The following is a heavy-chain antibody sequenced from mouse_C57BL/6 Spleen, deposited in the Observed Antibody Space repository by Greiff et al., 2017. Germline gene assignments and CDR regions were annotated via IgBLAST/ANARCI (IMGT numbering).Heavy chain of an antibody. Sequence: EVKLVESGGGLVKPGGSLKLSCAASGFTFSDYYMYWVSQTPEKRLEWVAYISNGGGSTYYPDTVKGRFTFSRDNAKNTLYLQMSRLKSDDTAMYYCASQWHYDYGWVSYWGQGTLVTVST. CDR3: ASQWHYDYGWVSY. CDR1: GFTFSDYY. V-gene: IGHV5-12*01. D-gene: IGHD2-4*01. J-gene: IGHJ3*01. CDR2: ISNGGGST.